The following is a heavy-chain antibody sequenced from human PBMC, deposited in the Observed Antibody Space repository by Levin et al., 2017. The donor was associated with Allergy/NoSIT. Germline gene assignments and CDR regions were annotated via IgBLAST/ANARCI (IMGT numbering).Heavy chain of an antibody. D-gene: IGHD2-21*01. V-gene: IGHV4-34*01. J-gene: IGHJ1*01. CDR3: AIALFRKYFQH. CDR2: INHSGST. CDR1: GGSFSGYY. Sequence: SETLSLTCAVYGGSFSGYYWSWIRQPPGKGLEWIGEINHSGSTNYNPSLKSRVTISVDTSKNQFSLKLSSVTAADTAVYYCAIALFRKYFQHWGQGTLVTVST.